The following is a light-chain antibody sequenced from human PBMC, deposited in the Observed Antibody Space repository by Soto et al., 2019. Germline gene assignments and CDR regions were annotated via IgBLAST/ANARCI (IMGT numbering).Light chain of an antibody. J-gene: IGKJ1*01. CDR3: QHMRT. V-gene: IGKV1-5*01. Sequence: DIQMTQSPSTLSASIGDRVTITCRASQNINNWIAWYQQKPGKAPKFLIYDASTLESGVPSRFSGSGFGTEFSLTISRLQPDDFGSYYCQHMRTFGQGTKV. CDR1: QNINNW. CDR2: DAS.